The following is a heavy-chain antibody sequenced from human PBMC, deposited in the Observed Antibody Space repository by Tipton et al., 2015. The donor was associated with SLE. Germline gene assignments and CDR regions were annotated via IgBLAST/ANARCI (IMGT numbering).Heavy chain of an antibody. CDR3: VKDGYSGYDFRDAFDI. Sequence: SLRLSCAASGFTVSSYPMSWVRQAPGKGLEWVSVIYSGGSTYYADSVKGRFTISRDNYKNTLYLQMSSLRAEDTAVYYCVKDGYSGYDFRDAFDIWGQGTMVTVSS. J-gene: IGHJ3*02. D-gene: IGHD5-12*01. CDR1: GFTVSSYP. V-gene: IGHV3-53*05. CDR2: IYSGGST.